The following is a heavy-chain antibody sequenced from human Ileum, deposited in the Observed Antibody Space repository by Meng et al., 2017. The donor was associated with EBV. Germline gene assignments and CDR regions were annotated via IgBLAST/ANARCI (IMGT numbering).Heavy chain of an antibody. V-gene: IGHV4-39*01. CDR1: GVSIDRSSDN. Sequence: QLQLQESGPGLGKPSETLSLTCTVSGVSIDRSSDNWGWIRQSPGKGLEWMGNIYYSGTTYYNPSLKSRVTISVDTSKNQFSLKLSSVTAADTAVYYCARGYSSGWYYFDSWGQGTLVTVSS. CDR3: ARGYSSGWYYFDS. CDR2: IYYSGTT. D-gene: IGHD6-19*01. J-gene: IGHJ4*02.